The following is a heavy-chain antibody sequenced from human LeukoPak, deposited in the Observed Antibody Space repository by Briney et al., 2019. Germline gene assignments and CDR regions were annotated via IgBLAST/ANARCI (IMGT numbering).Heavy chain of an antibody. Sequence: GGSLRLSCAASGFTFSSYAMSWVRQAPGKGLEWVSAIRGSGGSTYYADSVKGRFTISRDNSKDTLYLQMNSLRAEDTAVYYCAKLVPAAPDYFDYWGQGTLVTVSS. CDR1: GFTFSSYA. CDR2: IRGSGGST. D-gene: IGHD2-2*01. V-gene: IGHV3-23*01. CDR3: AKLVPAAPDYFDY. J-gene: IGHJ4*02.